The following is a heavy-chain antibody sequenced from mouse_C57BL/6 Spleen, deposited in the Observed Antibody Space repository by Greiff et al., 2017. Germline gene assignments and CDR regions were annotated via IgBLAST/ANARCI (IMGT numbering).Heavy chain of an antibody. J-gene: IGHJ2*01. CDR1: GYTFTSYW. Sequence: QVQLQQPGTELVKPGASVKLSCKASGYTFTSYWMHWVKQRPGQGREWIGNLNPSNGGTNYNEKFKRKATLTVDKSSSPAYRQLSSLTSEDSAVYYCARPYSNYHYCDYWGQGTTLTVSS. D-gene: IGHD2-5*01. CDR2: LNPSNGGT. CDR3: ARPYSNYHYCDY. V-gene: IGHV1-53*01.